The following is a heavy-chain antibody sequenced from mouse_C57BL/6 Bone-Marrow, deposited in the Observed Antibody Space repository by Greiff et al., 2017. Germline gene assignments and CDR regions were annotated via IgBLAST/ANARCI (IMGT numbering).Heavy chain of an antibody. CDR1: GYTFTSYW. D-gene: IGHD1-1*01. V-gene: IGHV1-64*01. CDR2: IHPNSGST. Sequence: QVQLQQSGAELVKPGASVKLSCKASGYTFTSYWMHWVKQRPGQGLEWIGMIHPNSGSTNYNEKSKSKATLTVDKSSSTAYMQLSSLTSEDSAVYYCARKTTVVAHWYFDVWGTGTTVTVSS. J-gene: IGHJ1*03. CDR3: ARKTTVVAHWYFDV.